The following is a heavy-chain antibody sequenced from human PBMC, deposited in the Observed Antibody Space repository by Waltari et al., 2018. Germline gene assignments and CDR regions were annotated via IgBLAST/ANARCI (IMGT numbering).Heavy chain of an antibody. D-gene: IGHD3-16*01. V-gene: IGHV3-23*01. CDR2: IRRGGDRT. CDR3: ATGTWGAFDI. Sequence: EVQLLESGGGLVQPGESLGRSCAASGFSFLSNSMIWVRQVPGKGLQWLSEIRRGGDRTYYVESVKGRFTVSRDNSKNTLYLQMNSLRAEDTAVYYCATGTWGAFDIWGQGTLVTVSS. CDR1: GFSFLSNS. J-gene: IGHJ3*02.